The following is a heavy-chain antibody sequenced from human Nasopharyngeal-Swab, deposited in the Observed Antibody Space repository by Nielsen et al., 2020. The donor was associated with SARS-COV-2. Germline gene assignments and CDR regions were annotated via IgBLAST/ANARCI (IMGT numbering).Heavy chain of an antibody. J-gene: IGHJ4*02. CDR3: ASYSSSPAVDY. CDR2: INTNTGNP. V-gene: IGHV7-4-1*02. Sequence: WRRQAAGQGLEWMGWINTNTGNPTYAQGFTGRFVFSLDTSVSTAYLQISSLKAEDTAVYYCASYSSSPAVDYWGQGTLVTVSS. D-gene: IGHD6-6*01.